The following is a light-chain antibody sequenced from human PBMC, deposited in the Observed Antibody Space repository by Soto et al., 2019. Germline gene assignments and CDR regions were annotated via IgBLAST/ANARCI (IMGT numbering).Light chain of an antibody. Sequence: QSVLTQPPSASETPGQRVTISCSGSSSNIGSNYVYWYQQLPGTAPKLLIYRNNQRPSGVPDRFSGSKSGTSASLAISGLRSEDEADYYCAAWDDSLSAWEVFGGGTKVTVL. CDR3: AAWDDSLSAWEV. J-gene: IGLJ2*01. CDR2: RNN. CDR1: SSNIGSNY. V-gene: IGLV1-47*01.